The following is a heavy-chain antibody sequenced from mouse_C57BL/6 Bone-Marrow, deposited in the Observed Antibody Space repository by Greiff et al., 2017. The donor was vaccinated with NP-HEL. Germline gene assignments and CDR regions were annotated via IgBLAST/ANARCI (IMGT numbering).Heavy chain of an antibody. J-gene: IGHJ3*01. V-gene: IGHV1-76*01. Sequence: VKLQQSGAELVRPGASVKLSCKASGYTFTDYYINWVKQRPGQGLEWIARIYPGSGNTYYNEKFKGKATLTAEKSSSTAYMQLSSLTSEDSAVYFCAGKRGFAYWGQGTLVTVSA. CDR3: AGKRGFAY. CDR2: IYPGSGNT. CDR1: GYTFTDYY.